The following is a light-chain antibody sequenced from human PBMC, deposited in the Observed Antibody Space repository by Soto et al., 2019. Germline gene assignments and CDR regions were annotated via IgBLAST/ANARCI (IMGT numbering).Light chain of an antibody. V-gene: IGLV2-14*03. CDR1: SSDVGGSNF. CDR3: VSYTSSTTYV. Sequence: QSVLTQPASVSDSPGQSITISCTGTSSDVGGSNFVSWYQQHPGKPPKLIIYDVANRPSGVSNRFSGSKSGSTASLILSRLQTEDEAHYYCVSYTSSTTYVFGTGTKVTFL. CDR2: DVA. J-gene: IGLJ1*01.